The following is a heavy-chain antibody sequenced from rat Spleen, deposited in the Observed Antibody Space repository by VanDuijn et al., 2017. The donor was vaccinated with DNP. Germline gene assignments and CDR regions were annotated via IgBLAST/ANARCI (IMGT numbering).Heavy chain of an antibody. CDR2: ISYDGGSTT. CDR3: ARQGYYDGYYYYAMDA. J-gene: IGHJ4*01. D-gene: IGHD1-12*03. CDR1: GFTFSDYY. Sequence: EVQLVESGGGLVQPGRSLKLSCAASGFTFSDYYMAWVRQAPTKGLEWVAYISYDGGSTTYYPDSVKGRFTISRDISKSCLYLQMNSLRSEDTATYYCARQGYYDGYYYYAMDAWGQGTSVTVSS. V-gene: IGHV5-20*01.